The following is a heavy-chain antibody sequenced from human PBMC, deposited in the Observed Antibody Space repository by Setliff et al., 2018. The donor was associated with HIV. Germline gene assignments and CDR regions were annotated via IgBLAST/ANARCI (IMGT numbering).Heavy chain of an antibody. CDR1: GFSFSHDG. V-gene: IGHV3-30*12. J-gene: IGHJ4*02. Sequence: PGGSLRLSCAASGFSFSHDGMNWVRQAPGKGLEWVAFISYDGSDRYYGDSVRGRFTISRDNSKNTLYLQMNSLRVDDTAVYYCARVWAMQQVVPGYWGQGALVTVSS. D-gene: IGHD6-6*01. CDR3: ARVWAMQQVVPGY. CDR2: ISYDGSDR.